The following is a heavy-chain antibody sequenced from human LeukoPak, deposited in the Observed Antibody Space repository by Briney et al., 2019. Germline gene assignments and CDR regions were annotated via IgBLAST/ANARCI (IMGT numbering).Heavy chain of an antibody. CDR3: ARTYSSSWYYFDY. D-gene: IGHD6-13*01. CDR2: IYYSGST. V-gene: IGHV4-59*01. CDR1: GGSFSGYY. J-gene: IGHJ4*02. Sequence: PSETLSLTCAVYGGSFSGYYWSWIRQPPGKGLEWIGYIYYSGSTNYNPSLKSRVTISVDTSKNQFSLKLSSVTAADTAVYYCARTYSSSWYYFDYWGQGTLVTVSS.